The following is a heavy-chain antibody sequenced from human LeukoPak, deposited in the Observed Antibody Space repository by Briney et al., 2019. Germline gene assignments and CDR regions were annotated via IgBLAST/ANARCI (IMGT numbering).Heavy chain of an antibody. CDR2: IRSKAYGGTT. Sequence: GGSLRLSCTASGFTFGDYAMSWVRQAPGKGLQRIGFIRSKAYGGTTEYAASVEGRFTISRDDSKSIAYLLMNSLKTEDTAVYYCTRSGNYYDSRGYPKYYFDCWGQGTLVAVSS. J-gene: IGHJ4*02. D-gene: IGHD3-22*01. CDR3: TRSGNYYDSRGYPKYYFDC. V-gene: IGHV3-49*04. CDR1: GFTFGDYA.